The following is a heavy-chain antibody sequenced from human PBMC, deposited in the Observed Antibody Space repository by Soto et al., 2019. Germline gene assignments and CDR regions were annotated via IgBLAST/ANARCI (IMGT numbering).Heavy chain of an antibody. J-gene: IGHJ2*01. V-gene: IGHV4-4*02. CDR2: IYYSGST. Sequence: QVQLQESGPGLVKPSGTLSLTCAVSGGSISSNNWWSWVRQPPGKGLEWIGEIYYSGSTNYNPSLKPRASISVDKYKNQFSLNLNSVTAADTAVYYCARDGDRYGYDIGYLALWGRGTLVTVSS. D-gene: IGHD5-18*01. CDR1: GGSISSNNW. CDR3: ARDGDRYGYDIGYLAL.